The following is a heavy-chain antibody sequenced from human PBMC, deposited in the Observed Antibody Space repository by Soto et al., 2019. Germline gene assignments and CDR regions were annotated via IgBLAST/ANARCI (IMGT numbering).Heavy chain of an antibody. CDR3: ARDYYGSGSYYNNWFDP. CDR2: IWYDGSNK. Sequence: PGGSLRLSCAVSGFTFSSYGMHWVRQAPGKGLEWVAVIWYDGSNKHYVDSVKGRFTISRDNSKNTLYLQMNSLRAEDTAVYYCARDYYGSGSYYNNWFDPWGQGTLVTV. J-gene: IGHJ5*02. CDR1: GFTFSSYG. V-gene: IGHV3-33*01. D-gene: IGHD3-10*01.